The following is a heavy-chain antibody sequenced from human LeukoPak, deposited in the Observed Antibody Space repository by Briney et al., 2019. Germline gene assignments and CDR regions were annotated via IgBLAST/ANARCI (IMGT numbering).Heavy chain of an antibody. Sequence: SETLSLTCTVSGGSLSSSSYYWGWIRQPPGKGLEWIGSMYYSGSTYYNPSLQSRVTISVDTSKNQFSLKLNSVTAADTAVYYCAREGLSGQEFDPWGQGTLVTVSS. CDR1: GGSLSSSSYY. CDR3: AREGLSGQEFDP. D-gene: IGHD3-10*01. J-gene: IGHJ5*02. V-gene: IGHV4-39*07. CDR2: MYYSGST.